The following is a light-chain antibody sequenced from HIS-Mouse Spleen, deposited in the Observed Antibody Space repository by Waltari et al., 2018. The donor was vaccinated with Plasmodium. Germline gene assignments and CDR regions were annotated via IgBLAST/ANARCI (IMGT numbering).Light chain of an antibody. Sequence: EIVMTQSPATMSVSPGERATLSGRASQSVSSNLAWYQQKPGQAPRHLIYGASTRATGIPARFSGSGSGTEFTLTISSLQSEDFAVYYCQQYNNWSFTFGPGTKVDIK. CDR2: GAS. CDR3: QQYNNWSFT. CDR1: QSVSSN. J-gene: IGKJ3*01. V-gene: IGKV3-15*01.